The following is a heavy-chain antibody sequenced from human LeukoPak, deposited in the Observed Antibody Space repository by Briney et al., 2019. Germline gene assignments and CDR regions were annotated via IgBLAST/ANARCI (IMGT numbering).Heavy chain of an antibody. CDR1: GGSISSSSYY. V-gene: IGHV4-39*01. CDR2: IYYSGST. Sequence: SETLSLTCTVSGGSISSSSYYWGWIRQPPGKGLEWIGSIYYSGSTYYNPSLKSRVTISVDTSKNQFSLKLSSVTAADTAVYYCARQDYYDSSGCFYWGQGTLVTVSS. J-gene: IGHJ4*02. CDR3: ARQDYYDSSGCFY. D-gene: IGHD3-22*01.